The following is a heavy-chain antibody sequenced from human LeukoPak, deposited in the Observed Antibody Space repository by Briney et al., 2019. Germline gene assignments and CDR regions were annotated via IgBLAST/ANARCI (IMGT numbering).Heavy chain of an antibody. J-gene: IGHJ4*02. CDR1: GYTFTGYY. CDR2: IIPIFGTA. D-gene: IGHD3-10*01. V-gene: IGHV1-69*05. Sequence: ASVKVSCKASGYTFTGYYMHWVRQAPGQGLEWMGRIIPIFGTANYAQKFQGRVTITTDESTSTAYMELSSLRSEDTAVYYCARSLGSYYFDYWGQGTLVTVSS. CDR3: ARSLGSYYFDY.